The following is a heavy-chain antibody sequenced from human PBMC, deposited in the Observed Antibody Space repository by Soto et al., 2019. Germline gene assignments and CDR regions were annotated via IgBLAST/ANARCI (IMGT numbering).Heavy chain of an antibody. CDR2: IWYDGSKK. CDR1: GFTLSSYG. V-gene: IGHV3-33*01. Sequence: GGSLTLSCAASGFTLSSYGMHWFRQAPGKGLEWVALIWYDGSKKHYADSVIGRFTISRDNSKNTLDLQMNSLRAEDTAVYYCARSVVIPAALDYWGQGTLVTVSS. CDR3: ARSVVIPAALDY. D-gene: IGHD2-2*01. J-gene: IGHJ4*02.